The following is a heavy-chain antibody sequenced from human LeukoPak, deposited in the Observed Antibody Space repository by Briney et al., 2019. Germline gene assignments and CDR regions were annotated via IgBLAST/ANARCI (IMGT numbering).Heavy chain of an antibody. D-gene: IGHD3-9*01. Sequence: ASEKVSCKASGYTFTSYGISWVRQAPGQGLEWMGWISAYNGNTNYAQKLQGRVTMTTDTSTSTAYMELRSLRSDDTAVYYCARSRYFDWLSPFDYWGQGTLVTVSS. CDR2: ISAYNGNT. J-gene: IGHJ4*02. CDR1: GYTFTSYG. CDR3: ARSRYFDWLSPFDY. V-gene: IGHV1-18*01.